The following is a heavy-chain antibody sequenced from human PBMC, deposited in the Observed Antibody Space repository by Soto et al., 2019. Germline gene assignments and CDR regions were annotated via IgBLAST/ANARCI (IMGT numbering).Heavy chain of an antibody. J-gene: IGHJ4*02. CDR2: ISYDGSNK. CDR3: AKWDRITIFGVVTNFDY. CDR1: GFTFSSYG. V-gene: IGHV3-30*18. Sequence: QVQLVESGGGVVQPGRSLRLSCAASGFTFSSYGMHWVRQAPGKGLEWVAVISYDGSNKYYADSVMGRFTISRDNSKNTLYLQMNSLRAEDTAVYYCAKWDRITIFGVVTNFDYWGQGTLVTVSS. D-gene: IGHD3-3*01.